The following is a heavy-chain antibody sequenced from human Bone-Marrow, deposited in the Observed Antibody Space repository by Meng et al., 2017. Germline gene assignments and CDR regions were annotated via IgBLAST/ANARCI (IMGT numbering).Heavy chain of an antibody. CDR3: LRGSGGSV. CDR2: IPHRGSS. CDR1: GGSISSSNW. V-gene: IGHV4-4*02. Sequence: QVQLQESGPGLVKPSGTLSLTCAVSGGSISSSNWWSWVRQPPGKGLEWIGEIPHRGSSAYNPSLKSRVSMSIDKSKNQFSLKLTSVTAADTAVYYCLRGSGGSVWGQGTLVTVSS. J-gene: IGHJ1*01. D-gene: IGHD3-10*01.